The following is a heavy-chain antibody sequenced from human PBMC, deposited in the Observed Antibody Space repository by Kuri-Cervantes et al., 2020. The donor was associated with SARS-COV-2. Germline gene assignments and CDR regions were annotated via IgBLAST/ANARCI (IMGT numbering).Heavy chain of an antibody. V-gene: IGHV3-64*01. CDR2: ISSNGGST. Sequence: GESLKISCAASGFTFSSYAMHWVRQAPGKGLEYVSAISSNGGSTYYANSVKGRFTISRDNSKNTLYLQMNSLRAEDTAVYYCAKVASYRYYYYMDVWGKGTTVTVSS. J-gene: IGHJ6*03. CDR1: GFTFSSYA. D-gene: IGHD1-26*01. CDR3: AKVASYRYYYYMDV.